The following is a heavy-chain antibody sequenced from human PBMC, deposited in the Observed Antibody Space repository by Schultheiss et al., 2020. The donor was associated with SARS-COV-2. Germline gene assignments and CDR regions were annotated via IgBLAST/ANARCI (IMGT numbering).Heavy chain of an antibody. CDR2: INPNSGGT. CDR1: GYTFTGYY. J-gene: IGHJ6*02. V-gene: IGHV1-2*02. D-gene: IGHD2-2*01. Sequence: ASVKVSCKASGYTFTGYYMHWVRQAPGQGLEWMGWINPNSGGTNYAQKFQGRVTMTRDTSISTAYMELSRLRSDDTAVYYCASPSAGYCSSTSCYSQNYYYYGMDVWGQGTTVTVSS. CDR3: ASPSAGYCSSTSCYSQNYYYYGMDV.